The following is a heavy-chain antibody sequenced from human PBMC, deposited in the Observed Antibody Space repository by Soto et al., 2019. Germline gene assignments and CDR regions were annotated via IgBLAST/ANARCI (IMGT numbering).Heavy chain of an antibody. Sequence: VGSLRLSCAASGFTFSSYSMNWVRKAPGKGLEWVSYISSSSSTIYYADSVKGRFTISRDNAKNSLYLQMNSLRAEDTAVYYCARANYYGSPGDFDYWGQGTLVNVSS. CDR1: GFTFSSYS. J-gene: IGHJ4*02. CDR2: ISSSSSTI. V-gene: IGHV3-48*01. CDR3: ARANYYGSPGDFDY. D-gene: IGHD3-10*01.